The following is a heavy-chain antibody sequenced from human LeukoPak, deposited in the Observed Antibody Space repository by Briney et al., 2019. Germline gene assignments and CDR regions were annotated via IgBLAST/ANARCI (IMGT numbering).Heavy chain of an antibody. D-gene: IGHD1-26*01. Sequence: GGSLRLSCAVSGFTLSDHDMDWVRQSPGKGLDWVGRTRSKGKNYSTQYAASVQGRFTISRDDSNNLLYLQMNSLRAEDTAVYYCARARRIVGPEGYFDYWGQGTLVTVSS. CDR3: ARARRIVGPEGYFDY. CDR1: GFTLSDHD. J-gene: IGHJ4*02. V-gene: IGHV3-72*01. CDR2: TRSKGKNYST.